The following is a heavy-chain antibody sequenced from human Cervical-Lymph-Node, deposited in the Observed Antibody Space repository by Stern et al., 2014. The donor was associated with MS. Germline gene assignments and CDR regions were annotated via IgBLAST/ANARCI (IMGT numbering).Heavy chain of an antibody. D-gene: IGHD3-10*01. J-gene: IGHJ6*02. CDR2: ISHDGSKA. V-gene: IGHV3-30-3*01. CDR3: ARDLVWFGELDWGAMDV. CDR1: GFNFSSYA. Sequence: MQLVESGGGVVQPGRALRLSCAATGFNFSSYAMPWVRQAPGKGLEWMAVISHDGSKAYYTESVNGRFTVSRDYSKNTLFLQVSSLRPEDTAEYYCARDLVWFGELDWGAMDVWGHGTTVTVSS.